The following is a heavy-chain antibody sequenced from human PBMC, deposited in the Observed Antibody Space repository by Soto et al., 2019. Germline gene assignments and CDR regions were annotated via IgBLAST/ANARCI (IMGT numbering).Heavy chain of an antibody. CDR1: GGTFSSYA. D-gene: IGHD3-9*01. V-gene: IGHV1-69*13. Sequence: SVKVSCKASGGTFSSYAISWVRQAPGQGLEWMGGIIPIFGTANYAQKFQGRVTITADESTSTAYMELSSLRSEDTAVYYCARVAILTGYYNNFDYWGQGTLVTVSS. CDR2: IIPIFGTA. CDR3: ARVAILTGYYNNFDY. J-gene: IGHJ4*02.